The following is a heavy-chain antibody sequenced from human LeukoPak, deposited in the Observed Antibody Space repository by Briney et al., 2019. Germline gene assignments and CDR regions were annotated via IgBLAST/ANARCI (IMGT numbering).Heavy chain of an antibody. CDR3: ARHYSRSIVVVPAAILPYFDY. V-gene: IGHV4-39*01. CDR2: IYYSGST. Sequence: PSETLSLTCTVTGGSISSSSYYWGWIRQPPGKGLEWIGSIYYSGSTYYNPSLKSRVTISVDTSKNQFSLKLSSVTAADTAVYYCARHYSRSIVVVPAAILPYFDYWGQGTLVTVSS. J-gene: IGHJ4*02. CDR1: GGSISSSSYY. D-gene: IGHD2-2*02.